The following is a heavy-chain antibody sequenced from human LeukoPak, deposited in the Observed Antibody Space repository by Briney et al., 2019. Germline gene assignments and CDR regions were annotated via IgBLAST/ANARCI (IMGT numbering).Heavy chain of an antibody. V-gene: IGHV4-4*07. CDR3: AREGDYYYDSSRYYSSTNYYYYTDV. Sequence: SETLSLTCTVSGYSICIRLELSWVRPPAGNGLDWIGRIYSTGSPSYNPSLKSRDTMSVDTDKNQFSVKLSSVTAPDTALYYCAREGDYYYDSSRYYSSTNYYYYTDVWGKGTTVTISS. CDR1: GYSICIRLE. D-gene: IGHD3-22*01. CDR2: IYSTGSP. J-gene: IGHJ6*03.